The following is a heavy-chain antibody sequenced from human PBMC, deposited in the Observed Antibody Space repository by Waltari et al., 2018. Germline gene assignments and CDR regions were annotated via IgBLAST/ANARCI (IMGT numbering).Heavy chain of an antibody. V-gene: IGHV1-3*01. Sequence: QVQLVQSGAEVKKPGASVKVSCKASGYTFTSYAMHWVRQAPGQRLEWMGGSNDGNGNTKYSQKCQGRVNITRDTSASTAYMELSSLRSEDTAVYYCARAYSGSYYKYFDYWGQGTLVTVSS. CDR3: ARAYSGSYYKYFDY. CDR1: GYTFTSYA. CDR2: SNDGNGNT. D-gene: IGHD1-26*01. J-gene: IGHJ4*02.